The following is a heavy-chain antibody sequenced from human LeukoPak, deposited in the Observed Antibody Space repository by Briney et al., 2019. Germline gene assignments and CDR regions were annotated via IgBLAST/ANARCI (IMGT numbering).Heavy chain of an antibody. J-gene: IGHJ4*02. CDR2: INLDGSEK. CDR3: ARVGFVGAADY. D-gene: IGHD6-13*01. V-gene: IGHV3-7*01. CDR1: EFTFCGNW. Sequence: GGSLRLSCAASEFTFCGNWMNWVRQAPGKGPEWVANINLDGSEKQYVDSVKGRFTISTDNTKNSMFLHMNSLRVEDTAVCVCARVGFVGAADYWGQGTLVTVSS.